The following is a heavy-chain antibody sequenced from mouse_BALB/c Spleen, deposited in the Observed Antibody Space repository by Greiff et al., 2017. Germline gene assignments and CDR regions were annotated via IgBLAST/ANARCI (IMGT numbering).Heavy chain of an antibody. J-gene: IGHJ4*01. CDR1: GFTFSSFG. Sequence: EVKLVESGGGLVQPGGSRKLSCAASGFTFSSFGMHWVRQAPEKGLEWVAYISSGSSTIYYADTVKGRFTISRDNPKNTLFLQMTSLRSEDTAMYYCARGVGGDDYAMDYWGQGTSVTVSS. CDR3: ARGVGGDDYAMDY. V-gene: IGHV5-17*02. CDR2: ISSGSSTI. D-gene: IGHD1-1*01.